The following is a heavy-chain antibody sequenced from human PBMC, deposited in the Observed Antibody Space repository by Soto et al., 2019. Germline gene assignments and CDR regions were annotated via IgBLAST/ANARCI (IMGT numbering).Heavy chain of an antibody. CDR1: GFTFSSYG. CDR3: AKATYCGGDCYPDY. V-gene: IGHV3-30*18. J-gene: IGHJ4*02. CDR2: ISYDGSNK. D-gene: IGHD2-21*02. Sequence: QVQLVESGGGVVQPGRSLRLPCAASGFTFSSYGMHWVRQAPGKGLEWVAVISYDGSNKYYADSVKGRFTISRDNSKNTLYLQMNSLRAEDTAVYYCAKATYCGGDCYPDYWGQETLVTVSS.